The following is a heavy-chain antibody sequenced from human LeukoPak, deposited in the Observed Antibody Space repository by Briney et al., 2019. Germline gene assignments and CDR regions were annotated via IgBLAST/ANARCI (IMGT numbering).Heavy chain of an antibody. CDR3: ARDLGQYYDTSDNWFDP. V-gene: IGHV3-48*04. CDR2: ISSSGNTI. D-gene: IGHD3-22*01. CDR1: GFTFSRYW. J-gene: IGHJ5*02. Sequence: PGGSLRLSCEASGFTFSRYWMHWVRQAPGKGLEWVSYISSSGNTIYYADSVKGRFTISRDNAKNSLYLQMNSLRAEDTAVYYCARDLGQYYDTSDNWFDPWGQGTLVTVSS.